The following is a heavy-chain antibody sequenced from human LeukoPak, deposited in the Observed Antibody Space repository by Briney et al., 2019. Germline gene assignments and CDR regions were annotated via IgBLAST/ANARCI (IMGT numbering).Heavy chain of an antibody. V-gene: IGHV3-7*01. Sequence: GGSLRLSCAASTFAFSSYAMNWVRQAPGRGLEWVANIKQDGSEKYYVDSVKGRFTISRDNAKNSLYLQMNSLRAEDTAVYYCARQANWNYLGYWGQGTLVTVSS. J-gene: IGHJ4*02. CDR1: TFAFSSYA. CDR3: ARQANWNYLGY. CDR2: IKQDGSEK. D-gene: IGHD1-1*01.